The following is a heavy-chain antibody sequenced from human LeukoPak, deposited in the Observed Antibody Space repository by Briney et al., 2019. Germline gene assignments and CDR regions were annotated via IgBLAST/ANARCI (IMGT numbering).Heavy chain of an antibody. J-gene: IGHJ4*02. D-gene: IGHD3-22*01. CDR3: ARDLPPVVNFYFDS. V-gene: IGHV3-33*01. CDR2: IWYDGRDK. CDR1: GFTFSSYG. Sequence: GGSLRLSCEASGFTFSSYGMHGVSQAPAKGLEWVAVIWYDGRDKYYADSVKGRLFICRDNSKNTLYLQMNSLRAEDTAVYYCARDLPPVVNFYFDSWGQGTLVTVSS.